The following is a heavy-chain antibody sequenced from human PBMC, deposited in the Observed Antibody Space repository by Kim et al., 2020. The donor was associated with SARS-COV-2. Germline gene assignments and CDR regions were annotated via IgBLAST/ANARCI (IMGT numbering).Heavy chain of an antibody. J-gene: IGHJ6*02. CDR2: ISCGGGST. D-gene: IGHD1-1*01. Sequence: GGSLRLSCAASGFTFSSYAMSWVRQAPGKGLEWVSAISCGGGSTYYADSVKGRFTISRDNSKNTLYLQMNSLRAEDTAVYYCAKPKERHTYDYGMDVWGQGTTVTVSS. CDR3: AKPKERHTYDYGMDV. CDR1: GFTFSSYA. V-gene: IGHV3-23*01.